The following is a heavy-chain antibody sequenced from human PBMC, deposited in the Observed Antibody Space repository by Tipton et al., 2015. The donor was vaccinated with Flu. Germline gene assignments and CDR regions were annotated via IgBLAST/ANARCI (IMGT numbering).Heavy chain of an antibody. CDR2: IFRTGST. CDR1: GDSISSDYY. V-gene: IGHV4-38-2*02. CDR3: ATGAGPGSYHWYYDV. Sequence: TLSLTCTISGDSISSDYYWGWIRQPPGKGLEWIGNIFRTGSTYRNSSLKSRATISIDKSKNQFSLRVFSVTAADTAVYYCATGAGPGSYHWYYDVWGRGTLVTVSS. J-gene: IGHJ2*01. D-gene: IGHD1-26*01.